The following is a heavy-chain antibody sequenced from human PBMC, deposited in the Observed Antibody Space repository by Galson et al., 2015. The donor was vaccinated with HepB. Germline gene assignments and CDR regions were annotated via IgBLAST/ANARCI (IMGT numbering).Heavy chain of an antibody. J-gene: IGHJ6*03. V-gene: IGHV1-8*01. CDR3: ARGRYYDFPYYYYMDV. D-gene: IGHD3-3*01. CDR2: MNTNSGNT. Sequence: SVKVSCKASGYTFTSYDINWVRQATGQGLEWMGWMNTNSGNTGYAQKFQGRVTMTRNTSISTAYMELSSLRSEDTAVYYCARGRYYDFPYYYYMDVWGKGTTVTVSS. CDR1: GYTFTSYD.